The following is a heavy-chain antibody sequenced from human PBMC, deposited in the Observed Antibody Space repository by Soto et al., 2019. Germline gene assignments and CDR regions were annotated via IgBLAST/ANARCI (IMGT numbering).Heavy chain of an antibody. V-gene: IGHV1-8*01. CDR1: GYTFTSYD. D-gene: IGHD2-15*01. CDR2: MNPNSGNT. Sequence: ASVKVSCKASGYTFTSYDINWVRQATGQGLEWMGWMNPNSGNTGYAQKFQGRVTMTRNTSISTAYMELSSLRSEDTAVYYCAREVGVVATGYYYYYMDVWGKGTTVTVSS. CDR3: AREVGVVATGYYYYYMDV. J-gene: IGHJ6*03.